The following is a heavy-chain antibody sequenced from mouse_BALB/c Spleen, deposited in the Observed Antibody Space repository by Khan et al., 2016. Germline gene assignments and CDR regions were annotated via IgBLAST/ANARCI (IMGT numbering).Heavy chain of an antibody. V-gene: IGHV1-15*01. D-gene: IGHD2-1*01. CDR3: TRKGIFYGNYDFDS. CDR2: IDPETGGT. J-gene: IGHJ2*01. CDR1: GYTFSDYE. Sequence: QVQLQQSGAELVRPGASVTLSCKASGYTFSDYEMHWVKQTPVHGLEWIGAIDPETGGTAYNQKFKGQATLTAGRSSSTAYMELCSLTSEDSAVSYCTRKGIFYGNYDFDSWGQGTTLTVSS.